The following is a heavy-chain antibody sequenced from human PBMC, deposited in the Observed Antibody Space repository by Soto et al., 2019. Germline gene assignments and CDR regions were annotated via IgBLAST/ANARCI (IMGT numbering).Heavy chain of an antibody. CDR3: ERFRITMVRGVTYFDY. Sequence: ESGGGLVKPGGSLRLSCAASGFTFSSYSMNWVRQAPGKGLEWVSSISSSSSYIYYADSVKGRFTISRDNAKNSLYLQMNSLRAEDTAVYYCERFRITMVRGVTYFDYWGQGTLVTVSS. CDR1: GFTFSSYS. CDR2: ISSSSSYI. J-gene: IGHJ4*02. V-gene: IGHV3-21*01. D-gene: IGHD3-10*01.